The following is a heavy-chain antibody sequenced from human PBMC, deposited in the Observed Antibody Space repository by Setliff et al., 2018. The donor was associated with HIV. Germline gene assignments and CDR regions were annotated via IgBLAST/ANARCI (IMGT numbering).Heavy chain of an antibody. J-gene: IGHJ4*02. D-gene: IGHD3-3*01. V-gene: IGHV4-38-2*02. CDR1: GASISTAYY. CDR2: VYHSGTT. Sequence: LSLTCTVSGASISTAYYWGWIRQPPGKGLEWIGSVYHSGTTYYNPSLKSRVTISVDMSNNRFSLKVTSVTAADTAVYYCMRGRSITIFGVAYFDFWGQGTQVTVSS. CDR3: MRGRSITIFGVAYFDF.